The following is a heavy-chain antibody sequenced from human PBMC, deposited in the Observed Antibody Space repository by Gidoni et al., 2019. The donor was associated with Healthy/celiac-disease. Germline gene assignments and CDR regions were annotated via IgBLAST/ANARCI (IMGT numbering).Heavy chain of an antibody. V-gene: IGHV4-4*02. CDR3: ARENRAYYYESRFDSPRFDY. Sequence: QVQLQESGPGLVKPSGPLSLTCAVSGGSISSSNWWCWVRQPPGKGLEWIGEMYHSGSTNYNPSRKSRVTRSVDKSKNQFSLKLSSVTAADTAVYYCARENRAYYYESRFDSPRFDYWGQGTLVTVSS. CDR2: MYHSGST. J-gene: IGHJ4*02. CDR1: GGSISSSNW. D-gene: IGHD3-22*01.